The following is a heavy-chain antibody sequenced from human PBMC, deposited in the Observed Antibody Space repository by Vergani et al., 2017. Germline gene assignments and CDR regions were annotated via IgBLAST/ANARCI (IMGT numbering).Heavy chain of an antibody. CDR2: IYYSGST. CDR1: GGSISSSSYY. D-gene: IGHD2-2*01. CDR3: AXQQYCRSTSCSTYYYYYYGMDV. J-gene: IGHJ6*02. V-gene: IGHV4-39*01. Sequence: QLQLQESGPGLVKPSETLSLTCTVSGGSISSSSYYWGWIRQPPGKGLEWIGSIYYSGSTYYNPSLKSRVTISVDTSKNQFSLKLSSVTAADTAVYYCAXQQYCRSTSCSTYYYYYYGMDVWGQGTTVTVSS.